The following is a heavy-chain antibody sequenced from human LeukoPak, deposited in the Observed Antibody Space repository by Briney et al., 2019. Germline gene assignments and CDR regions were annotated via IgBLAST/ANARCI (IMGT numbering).Heavy chain of an antibody. Sequence: GESLEISCKGSGYSFTSYWIGWVRQMPGKGLEWMGIIYPGDSDTRYSPSFQGQVTISADKSISTAYLQWSSLKASDTAMYYCARQTEYYYDSSGYYFRYMDVWGKGTTLTVSS. D-gene: IGHD3-22*01. V-gene: IGHV5-51*01. J-gene: IGHJ6*03. CDR1: GYSFTSYW. CDR3: ARQTEYYYDSSGYYFRYMDV. CDR2: IYPGDSDT.